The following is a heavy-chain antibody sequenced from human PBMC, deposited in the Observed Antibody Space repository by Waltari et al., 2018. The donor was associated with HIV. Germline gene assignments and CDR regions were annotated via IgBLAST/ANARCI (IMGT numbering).Heavy chain of an antibody. Sequence: QVHLEQWGTGLLRPSETLSLTCAVYGGSFRGYYWSLTRPFPRRGREWIGEVNHVGRTNYSPSLKGRVTVSVDTSKNQFSLTMRSVTAADTAVYYCARDSAPGLAVDDDDGEFFYYGLDVWGQGTTVTVSS. CDR1: GGSFRGYY. CDR2: VNHVGRT. CDR3: ARDSAPGLAVDDDDGEFFYYGLDV. V-gene: IGHV4-34*01. D-gene: IGHD6-19*01. J-gene: IGHJ6*01.